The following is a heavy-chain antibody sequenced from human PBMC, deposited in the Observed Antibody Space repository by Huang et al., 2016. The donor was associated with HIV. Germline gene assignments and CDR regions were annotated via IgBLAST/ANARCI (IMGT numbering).Heavy chain of an antibody. CDR3: VRCVLAAGRDYSFYYYIDV. CDR2: FIPMFGRT. Sequence: QVQLVQSGAEVKKPGSSVKVSCTASGGTFSSHVISWVRQAPGQGLEWMGGFIPMFGRTDYAQKFQGRVTISADESTGTAYMALSGLRSDDTAVYYCVRCVLAAGRDYSFYYYIDVWGEGTTVTVSS. V-gene: IGHV1-69*13. J-gene: IGHJ6*03. D-gene: IGHD6-13*01. CDR1: GGTFSSHV.